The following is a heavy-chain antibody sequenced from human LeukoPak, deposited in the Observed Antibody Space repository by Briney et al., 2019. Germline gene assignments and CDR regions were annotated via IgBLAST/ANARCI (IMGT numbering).Heavy chain of an antibody. Sequence: PSEILSLTCAVYGGSFSGYYWSWIRQPPGKGLEWIGEINHSGSTNYNPSLKSRVTISVDTSKNQFSLKLSSVTAVDTAVYYCARGRYDSSGYYYTPNTFDYWGQGTLVTVSS. CDR3: ARGRYDSSGYYYTPNTFDY. CDR2: INHSGST. V-gene: IGHV4-34*01. D-gene: IGHD3-22*01. J-gene: IGHJ4*02. CDR1: GGSFSGYY.